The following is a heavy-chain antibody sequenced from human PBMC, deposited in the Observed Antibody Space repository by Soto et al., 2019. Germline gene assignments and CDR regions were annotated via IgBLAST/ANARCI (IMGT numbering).Heavy chain of an antibody. CDR1: GFTFSNYA. J-gene: IGHJ1*01. CDR3: AREDDSSGYAGTFQY. V-gene: IGHV3-30-3*01. Sequence: QVQLVESGGDMVQPGRSLRLSCAASGFTFSNYAMHWVRQAPGKGLEWITVISTDETIKIYADSVKGRFTISRDNSKNTLYLEMNSLLVADTAVYYCAREDDSSGYAGTFQYWGQGTLVTV. D-gene: IGHD3-22*01. CDR2: ISTDETIK.